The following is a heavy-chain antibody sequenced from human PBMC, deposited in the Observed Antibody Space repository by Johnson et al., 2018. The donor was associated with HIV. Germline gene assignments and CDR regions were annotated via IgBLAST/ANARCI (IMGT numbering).Heavy chain of an antibody. D-gene: IGHD6-13*01. CDR3: AKAPTRIAARDAFDI. CDR2: ISYDGSNK. Sequence: QVQLVESGGGLVQPGRSLRLSCAASGFTFSSYAMHWVRQAPGKGLEWVAVISYDGSNKYYADSVRGRFTISRDTSKNTLYLQMNSLRAEDTAVYYCAKAPTRIAARDAFDIWGQGTMVTVSS. V-gene: IGHV3-30*04. J-gene: IGHJ3*02. CDR1: GFTFSSYA.